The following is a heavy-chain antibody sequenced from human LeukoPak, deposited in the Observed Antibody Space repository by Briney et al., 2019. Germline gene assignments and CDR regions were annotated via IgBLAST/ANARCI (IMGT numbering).Heavy chain of an antibody. CDR1: GLTFRNYA. Sequence: PGGSLRLSCAASGLTFRNYAMTWVRQAPGKGLEWVAVIDSSGGGIHYAVTGRFAISRDNSKNTLYLQMNSLKAEDTAVYYCAKYYGSGSRFFDYWGQAAMLTLSS. CDR3: AKYYGSGSRFFDY. V-gene: IGHV3-23*01. D-gene: IGHD3-10*01. J-gene: IGHJ4*02. CDR2: IDSSGGGI.